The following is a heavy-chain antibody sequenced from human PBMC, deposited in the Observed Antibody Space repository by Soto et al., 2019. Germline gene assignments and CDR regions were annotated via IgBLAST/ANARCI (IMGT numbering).Heavy chain of an antibody. V-gene: IGHV3-23*01. J-gene: IGHJ6*02. CDR3: AKLSLGAITITDYYYYGMDV. CDR1: GFTFTNYA. Sequence: GGSLRLSCAASGFTFTNYAMSWVRQAPGKGLEWVSGLSGPGDTYYADSVKGRFTISRDNSKNTLYLQMSSLRAEDTAVYYCAKLSLGAITITDYYYYGMDVWGQGTTVTVSS. CDR2: LSGPGDT. D-gene: IGHD1-26*01.